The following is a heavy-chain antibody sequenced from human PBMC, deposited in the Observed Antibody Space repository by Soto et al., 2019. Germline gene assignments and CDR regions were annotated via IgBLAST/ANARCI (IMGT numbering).Heavy chain of an antibody. Sequence: SETLSLTCTVSGGSISSSSYYWGWIRQPPGKGLEWIGSIYYSGSTYYNPSLKSRVTISVDTSKNQSSLKLSSVTAADTAVYYCATIKVGGYLPRAYYYYYGMDVWGQGTTVTVSS. V-gene: IGHV4-39*01. CDR2: IYYSGST. CDR3: ATIKVGGYLPRAYYYYYGMDV. J-gene: IGHJ6*02. D-gene: IGHD6-25*01. CDR1: GGSISSSSYY.